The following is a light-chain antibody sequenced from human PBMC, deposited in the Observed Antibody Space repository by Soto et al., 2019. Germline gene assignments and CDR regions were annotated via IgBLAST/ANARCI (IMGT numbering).Light chain of an antibody. CDR1: SS. V-gene: IGLV2-11*01. CDR2: DVT. CDR3: CSDAGSYVA. J-gene: IGLJ2*01. Sequence: QSALTQPRSVSGSPGQSVTISCTGTSSVSWYQQHPGKAPKLMIYDVTKRPSGVPGRFSGSKSGNTASLTISGLQAEDEADYYCCSDAGSYVAFGGGTKLTVL.